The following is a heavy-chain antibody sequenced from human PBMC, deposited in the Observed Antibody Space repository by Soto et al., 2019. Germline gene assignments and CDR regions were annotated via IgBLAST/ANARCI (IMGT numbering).Heavy chain of an antibody. J-gene: IGHJ6*01. CDR3: ARDAFGLDV. CDR2: ISGSGGST. CDR1: GFTCSRYA. V-gene: IGHV3-23*01. Sequence: WASLRLSSGAAGFTCSRYAVSWVRQATGKGLEWVSAISGSGGSTYYADSVKGRFTVSRDISKNTVYLQLNSVTLEDTGLYYRARDAFGLDVWGQRPTVSV.